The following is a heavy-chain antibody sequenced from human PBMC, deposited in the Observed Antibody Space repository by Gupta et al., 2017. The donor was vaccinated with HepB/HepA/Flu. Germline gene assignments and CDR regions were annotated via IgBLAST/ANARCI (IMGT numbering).Heavy chain of an antibody. Sequence: QVQLVQSGAEVKKPGSSVKVSCKASGGTFSSYAISWVRQAPGHGLEWMGGIIPIFGTANYAQKFQGRVTITADESTSTAYMELSSLRSEDTAVYYCARWAGYCSSTSCYTSRNYYYYYMDVWGKGTTVTVSS. J-gene: IGHJ6*03. D-gene: IGHD2-2*02. CDR3: ARWAGYCSSTSCYTSRNYYYYYMDV. CDR1: GGTFSSYA. V-gene: IGHV1-69*01. CDR2: IIPIFGTA.